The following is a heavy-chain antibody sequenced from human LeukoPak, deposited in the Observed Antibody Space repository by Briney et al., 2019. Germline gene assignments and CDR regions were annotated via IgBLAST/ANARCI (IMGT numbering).Heavy chain of an antibody. V-gene: IGHV4-4*09. CDR3: ARLSTSSIDY. J-gene: IGHJ4*02. CDR1: GGSISSYY. Sequence: PSETLSLTCTVSGGSISSYYWSWIRQPPGKGLEWIGYIYTSGSTNYNPSLESRVTISVDTSKNQFSLKLSSVTAADTAVYYCARLSTSSIDYWGQGTLVTVSS. D-gene: IGHD2/OR15-2a*01. CDR2: IYTSGST.